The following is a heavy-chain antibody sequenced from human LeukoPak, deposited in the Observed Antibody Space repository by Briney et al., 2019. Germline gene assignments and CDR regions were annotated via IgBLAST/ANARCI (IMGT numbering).Heavy chain of an antibody. D-gene: IGHD3-10*01. Sequence: PGGSLRLSSAASGFTFSNYGMNWVRQAPGKGLEWVAVISYDGSNRHYADSVKGRFNISRDNSENTLYLQMNSLRPEDTAVYYCAKVRLAYYGSGRRYGMDVWGQGTTVTVSS. CDR1: GFTFSNYG. CDR2: ISYDGSNR. CDR3: AKVRLAYYGSGRRYGMDV. J-gene: IGHJ6*02. V-gene: IGHV3-30*18.